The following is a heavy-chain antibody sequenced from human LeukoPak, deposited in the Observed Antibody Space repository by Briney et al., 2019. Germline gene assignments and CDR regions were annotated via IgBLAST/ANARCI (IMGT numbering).Heavy chain of an antibody. Sequence: RASVKVSCKASGYTFSTCGINWVRQAPGQGLEWMGWISTYNGNTDYAQKFQGRVTMTRDTSISTAYMELSRLRSDDTAVYYCARAGYYDSSGSSYTFDIWGQGTMVTVSS. CDR3: ARAGYYDSSGSSYTFDI. D-gene: IGHD3-22*01. CDR1: GYTFSTCG. CDR2: ISTYNGNT. V-gene: IGHV1-18*01. J-gene: IGHJ3*02.